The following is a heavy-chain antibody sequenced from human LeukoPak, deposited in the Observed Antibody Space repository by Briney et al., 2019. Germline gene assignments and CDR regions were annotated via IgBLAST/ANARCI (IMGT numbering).Heavy chain of an antibody. CDR2: ISGSGGST. CDR3: ARTIVGATTTGFDY. J-gene: IGHJ4*02. Sequence: GGSLRLSCAASGFTFSSYAMNWVRQAPGKGLEWVSAISGSGGSTYYADSVKGRFTISRDNSKNTLYLQMNSLRAEDTAVYYCARTIVGATTTGFDYWGQGTLVTVSS. V-gene: IGHV3-23*01. D-gene: IGHD1-26*01. CDR1: GFTFSSYA.